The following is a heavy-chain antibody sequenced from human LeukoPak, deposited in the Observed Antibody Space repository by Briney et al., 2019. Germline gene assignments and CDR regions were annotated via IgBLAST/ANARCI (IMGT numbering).Heavy chain of an antibody. CDR1: GFTFSSYA. J-gene: IGHJ4*02. V-gene: IGHV3-23*01. Sequence: GGSLRLSCAASGFTFSSYAMSWVRQAPGKGLEWVSVISNSGGSTFYADSVKGRFAISRDNSKNTLYLQMNSLRAEDTAVYYCAKRASGSGTSLYYFDYWGQGTLVTVSS. D-gene: IGHD3-10*01. CDR3: AKRASGSGTSLYYFDY. CDR2: ISNSGGST.